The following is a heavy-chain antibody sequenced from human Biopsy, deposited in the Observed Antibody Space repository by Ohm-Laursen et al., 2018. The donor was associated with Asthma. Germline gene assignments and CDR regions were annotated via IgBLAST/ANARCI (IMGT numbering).Heavy chain of an antibody. CDR3: ARVQKSPGDRWFDP. J-gene: IGHJ5*02. CDR1: AYTFIGYH. V-gene: IGHV1-2*06. CDR2: INPNGGAT. Sequence: ASVKVSCNTSAYTFIGYHLHWVRQAPGEGLEWMGRINPNGGATIYAQKFQGRVTMTRDTSISTAYMELSRLTSDDTAVYYCARVQKSPGDRWFDPWGQGTLVTVPS. D-gene: IGHD7-27*01.